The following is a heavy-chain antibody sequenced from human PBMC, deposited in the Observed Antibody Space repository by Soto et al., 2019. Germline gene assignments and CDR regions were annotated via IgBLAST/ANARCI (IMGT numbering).Heavy chain of an antibody. D-gene: IGHD2-15*01. CDR2: IIPIFGTA. CDR1: GGTFSSYA. CDR3: ARELVVVVAATPNYYYYYGMDV. Sequence: QVQLVQSGAEVQKPGSSVKVSCKASGGTFSSYAISWVRQAPGQGLEWMGGIIPIFGTANYAQKFQGRVTITADESTSTDYMELSSLRSEDTAVYYCARELVVVVAATPNYYYYYGMDVWGQGTTVTVSS. J-gene: IGHJ6*02. V-gene: IGHV1-69*01.